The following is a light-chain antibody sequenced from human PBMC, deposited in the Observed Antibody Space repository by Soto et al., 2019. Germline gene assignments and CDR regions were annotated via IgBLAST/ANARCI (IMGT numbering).Light chain of an antibody. CDR3: QQYNIWWT. CDR1: QSVSSN. V-gene: IGKV3-15*01. Sequence: EVVLTQSPGTLSLSPGERATLSCRASQSVSSNLAWYQQKPGQPPRLLIYGASTRATGIPARFSGGGSGTEFTLTISSLQSEDFAVYYCQQYNIWWTFGQGTKVDIK. J-gene: IGKJ1*01. CDR2: GAS.